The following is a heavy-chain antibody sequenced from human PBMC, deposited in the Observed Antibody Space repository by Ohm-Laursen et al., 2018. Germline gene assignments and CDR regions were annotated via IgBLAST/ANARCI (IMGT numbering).Heavy chain of an antibody. CDR2: ISSSGTTI. CDR1: GFTFSDYY. V-gene: IGHV3-11*04. Sequence: SLRLSCAASGFTFSDYYMSWIRQAPGKGLEWVSYISSSGTTIYYADSVQGRFTISRDIAKNSLFLQMNTLRAEDTAVYYCAREGITAAVDYWGQGTLVTVSS. J-gene: IGHJ4*02. CDR3: AREGITAAVDY. D-gene: IGHD6-13*01.